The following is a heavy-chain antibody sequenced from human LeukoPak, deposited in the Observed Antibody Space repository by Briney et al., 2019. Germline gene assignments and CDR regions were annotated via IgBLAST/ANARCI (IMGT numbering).Heavy chain of an antibody. V-gene: IGHV4-4*07. CDR3: ATYSCSSTSCYVDQDAFDI. CDR1: GGSISSYY. J-gene: IGHJ3*02. CDR2: IYTSGST. D-gene: IGHD2-2*01. Sequence: PSETLSLTCTVSGGSISSYYWSGIRQPAGKGLEWIGRIYTSGSTNYNPSLKSRVTMSVDTSKHQFSLKLSSVTAADTAVYYCATYSCSSTSCYVDQDAFDIWGQGTMVTVSS.